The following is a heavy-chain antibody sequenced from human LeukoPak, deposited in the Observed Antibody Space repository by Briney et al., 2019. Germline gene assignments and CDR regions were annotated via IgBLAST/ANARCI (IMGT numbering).Heavy chain of an antibody. D-gene: IGHD3-3*01. CDR3: ARWEAGMVYNWFDP. V-gene: IGHV4-4*07. CDR2: IYTSGST. Sequence: SETLSLTCTVSGGSISSYYWSWIRQPAGKGLEWIGRIYTSGSTNYNPSLKSRVTISVDTSKNQFSLKLSSVTAADTAVYYCARWEAGMVYNWFDPWGQGTLVTVSS. CDR1: GGSISSYY. J-gene: IGHJ5*02.